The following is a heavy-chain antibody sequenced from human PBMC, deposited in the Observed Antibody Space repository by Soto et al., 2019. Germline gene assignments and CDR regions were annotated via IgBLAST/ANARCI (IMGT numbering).Heavy chain of an antibody. J-gene: IGHJ5*02. V-gene: IGHV3-21*01. D-gene: IGHD6-13*01. CDR3: TRDASRDSSARGWFDP. Sequence: LRLSCAASGFTFRSFTMNWVRQAPGKGLEWVSTISSNSAYIYYTDALRGRFTISRDNAKNSLHLQMNSLRAEDTAVYYCTRDASRDSSARGWFDPWGPGTLVT. CDR2: ISSNSAYI. CDR1: GFTFRSFT.